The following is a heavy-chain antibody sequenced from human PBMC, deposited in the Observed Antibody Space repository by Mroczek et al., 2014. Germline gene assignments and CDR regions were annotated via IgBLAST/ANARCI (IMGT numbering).Heavy chain of an antibody. CDR2: IYYSGST. V-gene: IGHV4-31*03. CDR1: GGSINSAGYY. CDR3: ARVLKRLPTAPGWFDY. D-gene: IGHD2-2*01. J-gene: IGHJ4*02. Sequence: KESGPGLVKPSQTLSLTCTVSGGSINSAGYYWSWIRQHPGKGLEWIGTIYYSGSTSYNPSLKSRVTISVDTSKNQFSLKVSSVTDADTAVYYCARVLKRLPTAPGWFDYWGQGTLVTVSS.